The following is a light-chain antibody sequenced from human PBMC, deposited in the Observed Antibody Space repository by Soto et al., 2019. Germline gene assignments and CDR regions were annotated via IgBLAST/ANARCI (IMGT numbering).Light chain of an antibody. CDR1: QSVSSSY. J-gene: IGKJ5*01. V-gene: IGKV3-20*01. CDR2: GAS. Sequence: EIVLTQSPGTLSLSPVERATLSCRASQSVSSSYLAWYQQKPGQAPRLLIYGASSRATGIPDRFSGSGSGTDFTLTISRLEPEDFAVYYCQQYGSSPSITFGQGTQREI. CDR3: QQYGSSPSIT.